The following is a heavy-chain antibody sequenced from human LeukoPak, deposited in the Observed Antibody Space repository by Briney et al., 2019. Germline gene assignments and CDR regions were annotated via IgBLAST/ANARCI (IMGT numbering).Heavy chain of an antibody. CDR2: TNSDGSST. Sequence: PGGSLRLSCAASGFTLRSYWMHWVRQAPGKGLVWVSRTNSDGSSTSYADSVKGRFTISRDNAKNTLYLQMNSLRVEDTAVYYCGRGEAGAIDYWGQGTLVTVSS. CDR3: GRGEAGAIDY. V-gene: IGHV3-74*01. CDR1: GFTLRSYW. J-gene: IGHJ4*02. D-gene: IGHD6-13*01.